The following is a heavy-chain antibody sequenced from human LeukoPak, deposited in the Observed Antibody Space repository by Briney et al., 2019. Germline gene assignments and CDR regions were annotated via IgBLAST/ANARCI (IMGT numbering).Heavy chain of an antibody. D-gene: IGHD6-13*01. Sequence: ASVKVTCKASGYIFTTYYMHWVRQAPGQGLEWMGWINPYSGGTNYAQKFQGRVTMTRDTSISTAYMELSRLISDDTAVYYCARDGQYSSSSDRFDPWGQGTLVTVS. V-gene: IGHV1-2*02. CDR1: GYIFTTYY. J-gene: IGHJ5*02. CDR2: INPYSGGT. CDR3: ARDGQYSSSSDRFDP.